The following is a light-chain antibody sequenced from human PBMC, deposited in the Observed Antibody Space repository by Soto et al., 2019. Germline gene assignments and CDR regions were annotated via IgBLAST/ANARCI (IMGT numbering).Light chain of an antibody. CDR1: QRGFSNY. Sequence: EIVLTQSPGTLSLSPGDSVTISCRASQRGFSNYLAWYQQKPGLAPRLLIYGASNRATGIADRFRGSGSGTDFTLTISRLEPEDFAVYSCQQYVSAPWTFGQGTKVEIK. V-gene: IGKV3-20*01. CDR2: GAS. CDR3: QQYVSAPWT. J-gene: IGKJ1*01.